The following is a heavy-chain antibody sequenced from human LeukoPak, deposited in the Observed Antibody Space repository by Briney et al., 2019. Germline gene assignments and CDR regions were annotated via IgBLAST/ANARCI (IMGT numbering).Heavy chain of an antibody. D-gene: IGHD3-3*01. CDR3: ARDQIRFLEWSLAPDY. CDR1: GFTFRSYS. J-gene: IGHJ4*02. CDR2: ISYDGSNK. V-gene: IGHV3-30*03. Sequence: GGSLRLSCAASGFTFRSYSMNWVRQAPGKGLEWVAVISYDGSNKYYADSVKGRFTISRDNSKNTLYLQMNSLRAEDTAVYYCARDQIRFLEWSLAPDYWGQGTLVTVSS.